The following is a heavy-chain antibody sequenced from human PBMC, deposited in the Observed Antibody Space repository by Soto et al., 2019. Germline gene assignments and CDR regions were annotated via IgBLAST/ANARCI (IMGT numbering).Heavy chain of an antibody. D-gene: IGHD2-15*01. CDR2: INADGSTT. J-gene: IGHJ4*02. Sequence: DVQLVESGGGLAQPGGSLRLSCVGSGFTFSGNGKHWVRQPQGKGRVWVSRINADGSTTNYADSVKGRFTVSRDNAKNTVYLQMNSLRDEDTAVYFCARAGWYRFDYWGQGTLLTVSP. CDR3: ARAGWYRFDY. V-gene: IGHV3-74*01. CDR1: GFTFSGNG.